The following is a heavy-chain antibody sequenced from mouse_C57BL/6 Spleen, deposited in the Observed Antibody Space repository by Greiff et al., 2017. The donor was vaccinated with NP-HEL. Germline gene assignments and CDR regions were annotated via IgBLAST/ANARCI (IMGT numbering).Heavy chain of an antibody. CDR1: GYSITSGYY. V-gene: IGHV3-6*01. CDR3: AGNPFAY. Sequence: EVKLVESGPGLVKPSQSLSLTCSVTGYSITSGYYWNWIRQFPGNKLEWMGYISYDGSNNYNPSLKNRISITRDTSKNQFFLQLNSVTTEDTATYYCAGNPFAYWGQGTLVTVSA. CDR2: ISYDGSN. J-gene: IGHJ3*01. D-gene: IGHD2-1*01.